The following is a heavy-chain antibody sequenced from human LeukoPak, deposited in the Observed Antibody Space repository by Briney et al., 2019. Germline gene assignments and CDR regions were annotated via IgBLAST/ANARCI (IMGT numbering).Heavy chain of an antibody. CDR2: ISYDGSKT. Sequence: GGSLRLSCAASGFTFSSYAMHWVRQAPGKGLEWVALISYDGSKTYYADSVKGRFTISRDNSKNTLYLQMNSLRAEDTAVYYCAKGGRCSGGSCYSTYAYWGQGTLVTVSS. CDR3: AKGGRCSGGSCYSTYAY. CDR1: GFTFSSYA. V-gene: IGHV3-30*04. J-gene: IGHJ4*02. D-gene: IGHD2-15*01.